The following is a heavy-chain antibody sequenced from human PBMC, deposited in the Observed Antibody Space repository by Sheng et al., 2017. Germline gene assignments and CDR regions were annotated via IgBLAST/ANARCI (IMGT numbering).Heavy chain of an antibody. Sequence: QVQLQQWGAGLLKPSETLSLTCAVYGGSFSGYYWSWIRQPPGKGLEWIGEINHSGSTNYNPSLKSRVTISVDTSKNQFSLKLSSVTAADTAVYYCARRPILTGYYDYGMDVWGQGTTVTVSS. CDR1: GGSFSGYY. D-gene: IGHD3-9*01. CDR3: ARRPILTGYYDYGMDV. V-gene: IGHV4-34*01. CDR2: INHSGST. J-gene: IGHJ6*02.